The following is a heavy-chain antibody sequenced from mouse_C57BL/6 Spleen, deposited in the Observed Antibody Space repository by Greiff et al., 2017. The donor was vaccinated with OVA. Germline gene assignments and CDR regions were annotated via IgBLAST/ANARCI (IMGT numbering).Heavy chain of an antibody. D-gene: IGHD2-4*01. Sequence: VQLQQSGPELVKPGASVKISCKASGYTFTDYYMNWVKQSHGKSLEWIGDINPNNGGTSYNQKFKGKATLTVDKSSSTAYMELRSLTSEDSAVYYCARSEDYDGAWFAYWGQGTLVTVSA. CDR1: GYTFTDYY. V-gene: IGHV1-26*01. CDR2: INPNNGGT. J-gene: IGHJ3*01. CDR3: ARSEDYDGAWFAY.